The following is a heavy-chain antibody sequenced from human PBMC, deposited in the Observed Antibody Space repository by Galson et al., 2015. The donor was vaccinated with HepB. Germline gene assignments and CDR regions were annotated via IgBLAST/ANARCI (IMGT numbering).Heavy chain of an antibody. Sequence: SVKVSCKASGGTFSSYAISWVRQAPGQGLEWMGGIIPIFGTANYAQKFQGRVTITADESTSTAYMELSSLRSEDTAVYYCARSGDIVVVPAATPYYYYGMDVWGQGTTVTVSS. V-gene: IGHV1-69*13. CDR3: ARSGDIVVVPAATPYYYYGMDV. D-gene: IGHD2-2*01. J-gene: IGHJ6*02. CDR1: GGTFSSYA. CDR2: IIPIFGTA.